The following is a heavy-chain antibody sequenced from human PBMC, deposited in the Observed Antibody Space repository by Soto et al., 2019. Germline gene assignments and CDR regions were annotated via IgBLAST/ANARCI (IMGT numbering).Heavy chain of an antibody. V-gene: IGHV4-34*01. J-gene: IGHJ5*02. Sequence: TSETLSLTCAVYGGSFSGYYWSWIRQPPGKGLEWIGEINHSGSTNYNPSLKSRVTISVDTSKNQFSLKLSSVTAADTAVYYCARGRRGQLRLVWFDPWGQGTLVTVSS. CDR3: ARGRRGQLRLVWFDP. CDR2: INHSGST. CDR1: GGSFSGYY. D-gene: IGHD2-2*01.